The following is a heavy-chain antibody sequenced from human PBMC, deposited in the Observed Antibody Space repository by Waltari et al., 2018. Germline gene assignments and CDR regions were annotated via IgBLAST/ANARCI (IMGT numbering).Heavy chain of an antibody. D-gene: IGHD6-6*01. Sequence: QVLLGQSGAEVKKPGAPVQVYCKASGYIFTHYYLPWVRQAPGQGPEWMGWVNPDTGYANYAHNFRGRVTMTWDTSINTAFMDLSGLKSDDTAVYYCARDRTTMAARPGDYWGQGTLVTVSS. CDR2: VNPDTGYA. CDR3: ARDRTTMAARPGDY. J-gene: IGHJ4*02. CDR1: GYIFTHYY. V-gene: IGHV1-2*02.